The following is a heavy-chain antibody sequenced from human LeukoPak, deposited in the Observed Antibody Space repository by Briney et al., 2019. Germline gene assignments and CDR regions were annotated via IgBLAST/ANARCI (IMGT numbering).Heavy chain of an antibody. J-gene: IGHJ6*03. Sequence: PWGSLRLSCAASGFTFSSYAMHWVRQAPGKRLEWVAVISYDGSNKYYADSVKGRFTISRDNSKNTLYLQMNSLRAEDTAIYYCAKGPTTEFYFYFYYMDVWGKGTTVTVSS. D-gene: IGHD1-26*01. CDR2: ISYDGSNK. CDR3: AKGPTTEFYFYFYYMDV. CDR1: GFTFSSYA. V-gene: IGHV3-30-3*01.